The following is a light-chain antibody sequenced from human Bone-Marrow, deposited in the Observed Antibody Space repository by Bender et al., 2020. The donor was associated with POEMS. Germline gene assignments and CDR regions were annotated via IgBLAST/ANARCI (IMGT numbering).Light chain of an antibody. CDR3: SSYTRSSSHV. V-gene: IGLV1-40*01. CDR2: TNN. Sequence: QSVLTQPPSASGTPGQRVTISCTGSLSNIGAGYDVHWYQHLPGSAPTLLIHTNNNRPSGVSDRFSASKSGNTASLTISGLQAEDEADYYCSSYTRSSSHVFGTGTKVTVL. J-gene: IGLJ1*01. CDR1: LSNIGAGYD.